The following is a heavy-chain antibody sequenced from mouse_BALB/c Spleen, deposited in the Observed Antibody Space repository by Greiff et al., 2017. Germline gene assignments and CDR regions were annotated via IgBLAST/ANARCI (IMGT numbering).Heavy chain of an antibody. CDR1: GYTFTDYA. CDR3: AREGLRRGFAY. CDR2: ISTYYGDA. J-gene: IGHJ3*01. V-gene: IGHV1S137*01. Sequence: VQLQQSGAELVRPGVSVKISCKGSGYTFTDYAMHWVKQSHAKSLEWIGVISTYYGDASYNQKFKGKATMTVDKSSSTAYMELARLTSEDSAIYYCAREGLRRGFAYWGQGTLVTVSA. D-gene: IGHD2-2*01.